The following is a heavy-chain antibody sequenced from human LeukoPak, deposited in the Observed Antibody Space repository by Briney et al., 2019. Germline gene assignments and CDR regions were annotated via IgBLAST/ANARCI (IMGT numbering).Heavy chain of an antibody. V-gene: IGHV3-21*01. J-gene: IGHJ4*02. CDR1: GFTFSSYS. CDR2: ISSSSSYI. D-gene: IGHD3-10*01. CDR3: ARDRHHRFGEIFP. Sequence: GGSLRLSCAASGFTFSSYSMNWVRQAPGKGLEWVSSISSSSSYIYYADSVKGRFTISRDNAKNSLYLQMNSLRAEDTAVYYCARDRHHRFGEIFPWGQGTLVTVSS.